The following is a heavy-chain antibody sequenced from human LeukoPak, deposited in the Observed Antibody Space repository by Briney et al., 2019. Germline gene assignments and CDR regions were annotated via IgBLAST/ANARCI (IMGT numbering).Heavy chain of an antibody. CDR3: ATKKYTGSFYAF. D-gene: IGHD1-26*01. V-gene: IGHV1-2*02. J-gene: IGHJ4*02. CDR2: IKPKSGDT. CDR1: GYTLTELS. Sequence: ASVKVSCKVSGYTLTELSMHWVRQAPGQGLEWMGWIKPKSGDTNYVQKFEGRVTMTSDTSISTAYMELSSLRSDDTAVYYCATKKYTGSFYAFWGQGTLVTVSS.